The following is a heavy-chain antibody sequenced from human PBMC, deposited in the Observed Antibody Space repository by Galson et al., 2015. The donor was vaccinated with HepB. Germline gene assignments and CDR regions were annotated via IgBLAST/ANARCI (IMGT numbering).Heavy chain of an antibody. CDR1: GFTFGSHA. CDR3: AKRTGPGGPHDC. V-gene: IGHV3-23*01. Sequence: SLRLSCAASGFTFGSHAMSWVRQAPGKGLEWVSTIGAGGGGTFYGGSVKGRFTISRDNSMYTLYLQMNSLRAEDTAMYYCAKRTGPGGPHDCWGQGTLVTVSS. J-gene: IGHJ4*02. CDR2: IGAGGGGT. D-gene: IGHD2-8*02.